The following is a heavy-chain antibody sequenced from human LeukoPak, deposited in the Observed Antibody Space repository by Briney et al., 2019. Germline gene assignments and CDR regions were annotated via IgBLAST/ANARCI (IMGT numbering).Heavy chain of an antibody. V-gene: IGHV1-18*01. CDR1: GYTFTSYG. Sequence: GASVKVSCKASGYTFTSYGISWVRQAPGQGLEWMGCISAYNGNTNYAQTLQGRVTMTTDTSTSTAYMELRSLRSDDTAVYYCARSGDFWSALNLGYWGQGTLVTVSS. J-gene: IGHJ4*02. CDR2: ISAYNGNT. CDR3: ARSGDFWSALNLGY. D-gene: IGHD3-3*01.